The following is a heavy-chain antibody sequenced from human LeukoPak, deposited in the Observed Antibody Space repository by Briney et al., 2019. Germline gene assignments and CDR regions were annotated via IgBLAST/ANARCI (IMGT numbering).Heavy chain of an antibody. CDR3: ARDYGGYYFDY. CDR1: GGSIGSSSYY. CDR2: IYYSGST. J-gene: IGHJ4*02. V-gene: IGHV4-39*07. D-gene: IGHD4-23*01. Sequence: PSETLSLTCTVSGGSIGSSSYYWGWIRQPPGKGLEWVGNIYYSGSTYYNPSLKSRVTISVDTSKNQFSLRLSSVTAADTAVYYCARDYGGYYFDYWGQGTLVTVSS.